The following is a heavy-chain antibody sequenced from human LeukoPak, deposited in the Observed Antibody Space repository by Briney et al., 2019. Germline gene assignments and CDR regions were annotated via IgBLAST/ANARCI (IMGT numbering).Heavy chain of an antibody. V-gene: IGHV1-24*01. Sequence: ASVKVSCKVSGDTLTELSTHWVRQAPRKGREWMGGFDPEHGEMIYAQKLQGRVTMTEDRSTDTAYMELSSLRSEDTAVYYCATGGPWDLLKYWGQGTLVTVSS. CDR3: ATGGPWDLLKY. CDR1: GDTLTELS. J-gene: IGHJ4*02. CDR2: FDPEHGEM. D-gene: IGHD3-9*01.